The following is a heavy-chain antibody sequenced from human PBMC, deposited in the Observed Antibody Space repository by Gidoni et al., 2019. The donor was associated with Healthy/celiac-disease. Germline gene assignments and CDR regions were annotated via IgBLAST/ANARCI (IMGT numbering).Heavy chain of an antibody. Sequence: GYYWSWIRQHPGKGLEWIGYIYYSGSTYYNPSLKSRVTISVDTSKNQFSLKRSSVTAADTAVYYCARANWGSGWYFDLWGRGTLVTVSS. CDR1: GYY. D-gene: IGHD7-27*01. CDR2: IYYSGST. J-gene: IGHJ2*01. V-gene: IGHV4-31*02. CDR3: ARANWGSGWYFDL.